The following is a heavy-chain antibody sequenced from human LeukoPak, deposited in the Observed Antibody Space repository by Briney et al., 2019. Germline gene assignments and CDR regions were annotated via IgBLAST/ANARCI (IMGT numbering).Heavy chain of an antibody. V-gene: IGHV4-39*07. CDR2: IYYAGYT. CDR3: ARDRGGVTSDY. D-gene: IGHD3-16*01. Sequence: SETLSLTCTVTSVSMRRSDDYGGCRSQPQGKGLEWIASIYYAGYTYYKPSIKSRVTISIDTSKNQFSLKLTPVTAADTAVYFCARDRGGVTSDYWGQGTLVTVSS. J-gene: IGHJ4*02. CDR1: SVSMRRSDDY.